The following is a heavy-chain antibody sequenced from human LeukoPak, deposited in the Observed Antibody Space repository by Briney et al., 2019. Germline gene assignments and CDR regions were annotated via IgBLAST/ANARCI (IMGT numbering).Heavy chain of an antibody. J-gene: IGHJ4*02. CDR1: GFTFSTYN. CDR3: ARTQNVINVHWGFFDS. D-gene: IGHD3-16*01. Sequence: PGGSLRLPCAASGFTFSTYNMNWLRQAPGKGLEWVSYISSTSATTYYADSVKGRFTTSRDNARNSLYLQMNGLRAEDTAVYYCARTQNVINVHWGFFDSWGQGTLVTVSS. CDR2: ISSTSATT. V-gene: IGHV3-48*04.